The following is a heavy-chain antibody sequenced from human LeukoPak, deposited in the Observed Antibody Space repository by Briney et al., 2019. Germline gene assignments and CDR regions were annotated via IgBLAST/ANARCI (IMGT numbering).Heavy chain of an antibody. CDR3: ARGGLGYCSSTSCPTFYYYYMDV. V-gene: IGHV1-69*05. CDR1: GGTFSSYA. D-gene: IGHD2-2*01. Sequence: SVKVSCKASGGTFSSYAISWVRQAPGQGLEWMGGIIPIFGTANYAQKFQGRVTITTDESTSTAYMELSSLRSEDTAVYYCARGGLGYCSSTSCPTFYYYYMDVWGKGTTVTVSS. J-gene: IGHJ6*03. CDR2: IIPIFGTA.